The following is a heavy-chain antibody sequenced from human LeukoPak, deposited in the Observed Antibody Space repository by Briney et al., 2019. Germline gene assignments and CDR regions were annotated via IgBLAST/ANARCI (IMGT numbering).Heavy chain of an antibody. J-gene: IGHJ6*03. V-gene: IGHV4-59*01. Sequence: SETLSLTCTVSGGSISSYYWSWIRQPPGKGLEWIGYIYHRGSANYNPSLKSRVAVSLDTSKNQFSLKLSSVTAADTAMYYCARDNGSGYTKGYEHYYYYLDVWGKGTTVTVSS. CDR3: ARDNGSGYTKGYEHYYYYLDV. D-gene: IGHD3-3*02. CDR1: GGSISSYY. CDR2: IYHRGSA.